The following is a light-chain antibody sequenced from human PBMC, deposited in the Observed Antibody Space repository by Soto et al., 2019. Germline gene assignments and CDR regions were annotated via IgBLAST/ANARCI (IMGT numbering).Light chain of an antibody. Sequence: DIQITQSPSTLSGSVGDRVTITWRASQTISSWLAWYQQRKGKAPKILIYKASTLKSGVPSRFRGMGSGTEFTLAVSRLQTDDFKTYSCQHYNSYSEAFGQGTKVDIK. V-gene: IGKV1-5*03. CDR2: KAS. J-gene: IGKJ1*01. CDR1: QTISSW. CDR3: QHYNSYSEA.